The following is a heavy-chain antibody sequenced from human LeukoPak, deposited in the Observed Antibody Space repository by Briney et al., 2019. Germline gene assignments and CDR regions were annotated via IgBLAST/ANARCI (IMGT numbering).Heavy chain of an antibody. J-gene: IGHJ6*03. CDR3: ARVSPGGYYYMDV. V-gene: IGHV4-30-2*01. CDR1: GDSISSGGYY. Sequence: PSETLSLTCTVSGDSISSGGYYWNSIRQPPGKGLEWIGYVYHSGSTYYNPSLKSRVTVSVDRSKHQFSLKLSSVTAADTAVYYCARVSPGGYYYMDVWGKGTTVTVSS. CDR2: VYHSGST. D-gene: IGHD3-16*01.